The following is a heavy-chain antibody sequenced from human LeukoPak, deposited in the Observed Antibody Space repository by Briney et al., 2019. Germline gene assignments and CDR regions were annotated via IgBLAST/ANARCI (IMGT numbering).Heavy chain of an antibody. CDR2: IYSSGST. V-gene: IGHV4-59*01. J-gene: IGHJ4*02. CDR1: GGSISSYY. Sequence: SETLSLTCTVSGGSISSYYWSWIRQPPGKGLEWIGYIYSSGSTDYNPSLESRVTISVDTSKSQFSLKLSSVTAADTAIYYCARDPSTFYFDYWGQGALVTVSS. D-gene: IGHD3-16*01. CDR3: ARDPSTFYFDY.